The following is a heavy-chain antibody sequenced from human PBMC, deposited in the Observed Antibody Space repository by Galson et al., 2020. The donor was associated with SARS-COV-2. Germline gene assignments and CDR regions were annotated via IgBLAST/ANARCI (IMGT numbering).Heavy chain of an antibody. Sequence: KIGESLMISCTGSGSSFTSYWIGWVRQMPGQGLEWMGIIYPGDSDTRYSPSFQGQVTISADKSISTAYLQWSSLKASDTAMYYCARHSTLMSPDAFDIWGQGTMVTVSS. D-gene: IGHD2-8*01. CDR3: ARHSTLMSPDAFDI. V-gene: IGHV5-51*01. CDR2: IYPGDSDT. J-gene: IGHJ3*02. CDR1: GSSFTSYW.